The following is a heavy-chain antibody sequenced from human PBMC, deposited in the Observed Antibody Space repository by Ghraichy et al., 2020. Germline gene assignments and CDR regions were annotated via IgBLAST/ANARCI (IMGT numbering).Heavy chain of an antibody. J-gene: IGHJ6*02. V-gene: IGHV3-21*06. D-gene: IGHD6-19*01. CDR1: GLMFSPNT. Sequence: GESLNISCVASGLMFSPNTMNWVRQAPGKGLEWVSSISSSTRYKYYADSVKGRFTISRDNAQNSLYLQMNSLRAEDTAVYYCSRGGGAGTPVLYHMDVWGQGTTVTVSS. CDR3: SRGGGAGTPVLYHMDV. CDR2: ISSSTRYK.